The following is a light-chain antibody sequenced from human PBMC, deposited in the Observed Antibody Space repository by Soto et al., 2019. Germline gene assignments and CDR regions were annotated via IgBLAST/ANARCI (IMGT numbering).Light chain of an antibody. J-gene: IGKJ1*01. Sequence: EIVMTQSPATLSLSPGERSTLSWRASQSVSSYLAWYQQKFGQAPRLLIYDASNRATGIPARFSGSGSATDFTLTISSLEPEDFAIYYCQQRYNWPLTFGQGTKVDIK. CDR3: QQRYNWPLT. CDR2: DAS. V-gene: IGKV3-11*01. CDR1: QSVSSY.